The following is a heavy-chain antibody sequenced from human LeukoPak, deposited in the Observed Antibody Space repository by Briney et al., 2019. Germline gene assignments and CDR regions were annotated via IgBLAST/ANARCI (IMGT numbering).Heavy chain of an antibody. CDR3: VREYSSSSGRAFDM. D-gene: IGHD6-6*01. V-gene: IGHV3-74*01. CDR2: ISTDGSNT. Sequence: PGGSLRLSCAASGFTFSSYWMHWVRQAPGKGLVWVSRISTDGSNTNSADSVKGRLTISRDNAKNTLYLQMNSLRAEDTAVYYCVREYSSSSGRAFDMWGQGTMVTVSP. CDR1: GFTFSSYW. J-gene: IGHJ3*02.